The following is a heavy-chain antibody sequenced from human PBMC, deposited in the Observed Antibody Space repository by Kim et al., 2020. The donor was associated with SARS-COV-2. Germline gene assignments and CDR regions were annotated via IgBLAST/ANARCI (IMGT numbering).Heavy chain of an antibody. J-gene: IGHJ6*02. D-gene: IGHD3-3*01. CDR1: GDSVSSNSAA. Sequence: SQTLSLTCAISGDSVSSNSAAWNWIRPSPSRGLEWLGRTYYRSKWYNDYAVSVKSRITINPDTSKNQFSLQLNSVTPEDTAVYYCAREWVQESGIFGVVVNYYYGMDVWGQGTTVTVSS. CDR2: TYYRSKWYN. CDR3: AREWVQESGIFGVVVNYYYGMDV. V-gene: IGHV6-1*01.